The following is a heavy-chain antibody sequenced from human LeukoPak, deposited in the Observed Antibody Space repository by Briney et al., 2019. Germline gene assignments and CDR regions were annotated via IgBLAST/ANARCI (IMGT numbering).Heavy chain of an antibody. CDR3: AREANSGWYS. CDR2: IYYSGST. D-gene: IGHD6-19*01. V-gene: IGHV4-59*01. Sequence: PSETLSLTCTVSGGSISSYYWSWIRQPPGKGLEWIGYIYYSGSTNYNPSLKSRVTISVDTSKNQFSLKLSSVTAADTAVYYCAREANSGWYSWGPGTLVTVSS. J-gene: IGHJ4*02. CDR1: GGSISSYY.